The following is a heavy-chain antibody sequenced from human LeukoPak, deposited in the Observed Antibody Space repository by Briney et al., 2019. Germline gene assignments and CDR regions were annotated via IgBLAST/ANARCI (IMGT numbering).Heavy chain of an antibody. D-gene: IGHD2-2*01. CDR3: VSFYETN. V-gene: IGHV3-74*01. J-gene: IGHJ4*02. CDR2: INSDGSWT. Sequence: GSLRLSCAASGNYWMHWVRQAPGKGLVWVSHINSDGSWTGYADSVKGRFTISKDNAKNTVYLQMNNLRAEDTAVYYCVSFYETNWGRGTLVTVSS. CDR1: GNYW.